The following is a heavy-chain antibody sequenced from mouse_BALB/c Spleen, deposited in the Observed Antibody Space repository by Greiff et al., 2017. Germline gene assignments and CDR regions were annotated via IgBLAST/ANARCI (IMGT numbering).Heavy chain of an antibody. CDR1: GFSLTSYD. J-gene: IGHJ1*01. CDR3: VRERGPYGNYFNWYFDV. V-gene: IGHV2-9-2*01. D-gene: IGHD2-1*01. CDR2: IWTGGGT. Sequence: VQLQQSGPGLVAPSQSLSITCTVSGFSLTSYDISWIRQPPGKGLEWLGVIWTGGGTNYNSAFMSRLSISKDNSKSQVFLKMNSLQTDDTAIYYCVRERGPYGNYFNWYFDVWGAGTTVTVSS.